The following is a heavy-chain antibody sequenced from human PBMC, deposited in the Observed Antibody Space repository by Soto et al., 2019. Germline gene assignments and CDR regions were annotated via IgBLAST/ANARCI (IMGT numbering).Heavy chain of an antibody. Sequence: QVQLQQWGAGLLKPSETLSLTCAVYGGSFSGYYWSWIRQTPGKGLEWIGEINDSGSTNHNPSVKSRGTMLVDTPKNQFSLKLSSVTAADTAVDYCARGLLVWIGEISRRGGYYYYMDVWGKGTTVTVSS. CDR3: ARGLLVWIGEISRRGGYYYYMDV. V-gene: IGHV4-34*01. CDR2: INDSGST. J-gene: IGHJ6*03. CDR1: GGSFSGYY. D-gene: IGHD3-10*01.